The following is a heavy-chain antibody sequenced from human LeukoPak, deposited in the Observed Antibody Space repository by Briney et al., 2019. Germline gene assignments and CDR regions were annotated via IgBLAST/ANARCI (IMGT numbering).Heavy chain of an antibody. CDR1: GGSIRSSNW. CDR3: AREGMAAAGLDAFDI. J-gene: IGHJ3*02. CDR2: IYHSGST. D-gene: IGHD6-13*01. V-gene: IGHV4-4*02. Sequence: KTSGTLSLTCAVSGGSIRSSNWWSWVRQPPGKGLEWIGEIYHSGSTNYNPSLKSRVTISVDKSKNQFSLKLSSVTAADTAVYYCAREGMAAAGLDAFDIWGQGTMVTVSS.